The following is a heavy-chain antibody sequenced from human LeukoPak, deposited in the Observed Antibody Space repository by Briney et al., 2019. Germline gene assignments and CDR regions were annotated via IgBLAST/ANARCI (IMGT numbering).Heavy chain of an antibody. J-gene: IGHJ6*02. CDR1: GFTFSSYA. D-gene: IGHD1-20*01. CDR2: ISGSGGST. CDR3: TRDLHNGGMDV. Sequence: GGSLRLSCAASGFTFSSYAMSWVRQAPGKGLEWVSAISGSGGSTYYADSVKGRFTMSRDNTKNALYLQMNSLRAEDTAIYYCTRDLHNGGMDVWGQGTTVTVSS. V-gene: IGHV3-23*01.